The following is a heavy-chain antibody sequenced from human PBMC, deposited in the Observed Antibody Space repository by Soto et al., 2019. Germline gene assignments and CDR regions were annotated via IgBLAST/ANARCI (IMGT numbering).Heavy chain of an antibody. CDR1: GLTFSSHA. Sequence: EVQLLESGGGLVQPGGSLRLSCAASGLTFSSHAMSWVRQAPGKGLEWVSGISGRGVNTFYADSVKGRFTISRDNSKNTLYLHMNTLRVEDTAIYYCANIYDYGDYGQVWGQGTLVTVSS. CDR2: ISGRGVNT. D-gene: IGHD4-17*01. V-gene: IGHV3-23*01. CDR3: ANIYDYGDYGQV. J-gene: IGHJ4*02.